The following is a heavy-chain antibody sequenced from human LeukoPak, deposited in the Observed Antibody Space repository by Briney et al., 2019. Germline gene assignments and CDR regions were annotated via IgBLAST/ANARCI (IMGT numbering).Heavy chain of an antibody. V-gene: IGHV4-39*01. CDR2: IYYSGST. Sequence: SETLSLTCTVSGGSISSSSYYWGWIRQPPGKGLEWIGSIYYSGSTYYNPSLKSRVTISVDTSKNQFSLKLSSVTAADTAVYYCARTPDIYDSSGYPLYYFDYWGQGTLVTVSS. CDR1: GGSISSSSYY. J-gene: IGHJ4*02. CDR3: ARTPDIYDSSGYPLYYFDY. D-gene: IGHD3-22*01.